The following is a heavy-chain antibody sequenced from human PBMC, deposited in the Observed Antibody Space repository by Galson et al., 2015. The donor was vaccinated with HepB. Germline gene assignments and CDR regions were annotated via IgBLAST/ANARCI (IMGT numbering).Heavy chain of an antibody. J-gene: IGHJ6*02. D-gene: IGHD3-3*01. CDR2: IIPIFGTA. CDR1: GGTFSSYA. Sequence: SVKVSCKASGGTFSSYAISWVRQAPGQGLEWMGGIIPIFGTANYAQKFQGRVTITADESTSTAYMELSSLRSEDTDVYYCARGMSGYYGMDVWGQGTTVTVSS. V-gene: IGHV1-69*13. CDR3: ARGMSGYYGMDV.